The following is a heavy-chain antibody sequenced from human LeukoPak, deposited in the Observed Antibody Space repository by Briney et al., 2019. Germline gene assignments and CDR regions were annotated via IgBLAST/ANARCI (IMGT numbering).Heavy chain of an antibody. CDR3: AKGRSGSYSSIDY. V-gene: IGHV3-23*01. Sequence: GGSLRLSCAVSGFIFSNYDMTWVRQAPGKGLEWVSAVSGSGGSTYYADSVKGRFTISRDKPKNTLFLQMNSLRAEDTAVYYCAKGRSGSYSSIDYWGQGTLVTVSS. D-gene: IGHD1-26*01. CDR2: VSGSGGST. CDR1: GFIFSNYD. J-gene: IGHJ4*02.